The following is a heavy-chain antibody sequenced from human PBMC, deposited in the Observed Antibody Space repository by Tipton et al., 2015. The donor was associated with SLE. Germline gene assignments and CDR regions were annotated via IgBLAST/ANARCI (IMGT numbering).Heavy chain of an antibody. CDR1: GFTFSSYG. Sequence: SLRLSCAASGFTFSSYGMHWVRQAPGKGLEWVANIKQDGSEKYYVDSVKGRFTISRDNAKNSLYLQMNSLRAEDTAVYYCAREGRSGYDDYWGQGTLVTVSS. V-gene: IGHV3-7*05. CDR2: IKQDGSEK. J-gene: IGHJ4*02. D-gene: IGHD5-12*01. CDR3: AREGRSGYDDY.